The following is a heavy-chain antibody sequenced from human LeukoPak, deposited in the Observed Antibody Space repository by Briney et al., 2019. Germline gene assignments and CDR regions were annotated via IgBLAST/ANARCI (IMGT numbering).Heavy chain of an antibody. D-gene: IGHD6-13*01. J-gene: IGHJ4*02. Sequence: GRSLRLSCAASGFTFDDYAMHWVRQAPGKGLEWVSGISWNSGSIGYADSVKGRFTISRDNAKNSLYLQMNSLRAEDTALYYYAKDTGIAAARTFDYWGQGTLVTVSS. CDR2: ISWNSGSI. V-gene: IGHV3-9*01. CDR3: AKDTGIAAARTFDY. CDR1: GFTFDDYA.